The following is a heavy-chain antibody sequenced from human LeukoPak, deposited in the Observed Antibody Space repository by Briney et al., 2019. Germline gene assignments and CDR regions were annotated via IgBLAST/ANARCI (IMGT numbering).Heavy chain of an antibody. V-gene: IGHV1-69*13. J-gene: IGHJ4*02. CDR1: GGTFSSYA. CDR3: ARGVARQWLVIYFDY. Sequence: ASVKVSCKASGGTFSSYAISWVRQAPGQGLEWMGGIIPIFGTANYAQKFQGRVTITADESTSTAYMELSSLRSEDTAVYYCARGVARQWLVIYFDYWGRGTLVTVSS. D-gene: IGHD6-19*01. CDR2: IIPIFGTA.